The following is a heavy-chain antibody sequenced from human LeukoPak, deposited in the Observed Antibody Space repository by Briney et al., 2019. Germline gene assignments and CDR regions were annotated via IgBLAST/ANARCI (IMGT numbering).Heavy chain of an antibody. CDR3: AKADRTSMVTI. V-gene: IGHV4-59*01. D-gene: IGHD5-18*01. J-gene: IGHJ3*02. CDR2: IYHSGST. CDR1: GGSISTYY. Sequence: SETLSLTCTLSGGSISTYYWSWIRQPPGKGLEWIGYIYHSGSTNYNPSLNSRVTISVDTSKNQFSLKVRSVTAADTALYYCAKADRTSMVTIWGQGTMVTVSS.